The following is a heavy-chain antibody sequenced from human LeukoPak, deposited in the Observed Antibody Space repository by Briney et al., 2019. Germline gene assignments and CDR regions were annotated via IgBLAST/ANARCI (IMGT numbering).Heavy chain of an antibody. D-gene: IGHD3-9*01. CDR1: GFTFSSYS. V-gene: IGHV3-21*01. CDR2: ISSSSSYI. J-gene: IGHJ3*02. Sequence: GGSLRLSCAASGFTFSSYSMNWVRQAPGKGLEWVSSISSSSSYIYYADSVKGRFTISRDNAKNSLYLQMNSLRAEDTAVYYCARRRQGHYYDTPGDAFDIWGQGTMVTVS. CDR3: ARRRQGHYYDTPGDAFDI.